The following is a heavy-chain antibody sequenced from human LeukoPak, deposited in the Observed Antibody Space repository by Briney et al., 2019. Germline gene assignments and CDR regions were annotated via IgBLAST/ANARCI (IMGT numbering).Heavy chain of an antibody. CDR3: AKDVWDYYDSSGYYV. D-gene: IGHD3-22*01. Sequence: GGSLRLSCAASGFTFSSYGMHWVRQAPGKGLEWVAFIRYDGSNKYYADSVKGRFTIFRDNSKNTLYLQMNSLRAEDTAVYYCAKDVWDYYDSSGYYVWGQGTLVTVSS. J-gene: IGHJ4*02. V-gene: IGHV3-30*02. CDR1: GFTFSSYG. CDR2: IRYDGSNK.